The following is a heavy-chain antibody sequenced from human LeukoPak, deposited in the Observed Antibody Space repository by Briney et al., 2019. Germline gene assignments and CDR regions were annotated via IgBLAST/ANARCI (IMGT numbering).Heavy chain of an antibody. J-gene: IGHJ4*02. CDR1: GFTVNTNY. CDR2: IYSGGST. D-gene: IGHD5-18*01. V-gene: IGHV3-53*01. CDR3: ARAKQGYSYGTFDY. Sequence: SGGSLRLSCAASGFTVNTNYMSWVRQAPGKGLEWVSVIYSGGSTYYADSVKGRFTISRDNSKNTLYLQMNSLRAEDTAMYYCARAKQGYSYGTFDYWGQEALVTVSS.